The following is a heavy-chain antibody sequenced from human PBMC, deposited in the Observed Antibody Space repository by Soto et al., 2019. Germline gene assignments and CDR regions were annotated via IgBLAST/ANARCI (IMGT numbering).Heavy chain of an antibody. CDR3: ATDQGSSWYAIDY. CDR1: GFTFSNYP. CDR2: ISGSGGST. Sequence: EAPLLESGGVVLQPGGSLRLCCAAAGFTFSNYPVTWVRQAPGKGLEWVSTISGSGGSTYYADSVKGRFTLSRDNSQKTLYLQMNSLRAEDTAVYYSATDQGSSWYAIDYCGQGTLVTVST. J-gene: IGHJ4*02. V-gene: IGHV3-23*01. D-gene: IGHD6-13*01.